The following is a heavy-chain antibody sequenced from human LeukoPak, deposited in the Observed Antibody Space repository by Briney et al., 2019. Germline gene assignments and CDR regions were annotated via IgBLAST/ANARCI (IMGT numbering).Heavy chain of an antibody. CDR1: GFRFSDYW. CDR2: LKFDGIEN. J-gene: IGHJ4*02. V-gene: IGHV3-7*01. D-gene: IGHD5-12*01. Sequence: GGSLRLSCVGSGFRFSDYWMTWVRQAPGKGLEWVATLKFDGIENYHVGSVAGRFTISRDNPKNSLYLQMSGLSAEDTAVYYCVGDPPNSGFAFASWGQGTLVTVSS. CDR3: VGDPPNSGFAFAS.